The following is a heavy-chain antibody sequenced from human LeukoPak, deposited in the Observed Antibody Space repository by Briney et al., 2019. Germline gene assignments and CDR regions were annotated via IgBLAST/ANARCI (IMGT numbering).Heavy chain of an antibody. D-gene: IGHD6-13*01. CDR3: ARLTAAAGDLATNFGWFDP. J-gene: IGHJ5*02. CDR2: INTDGSST. V-gene: IGHV3-74*01. Sequence: GGSLRLSCAASGFTFSSYWMHWVRQAPGRGLVWVSRINTDGSSTSYADSVKGRFTISRDNAKNTLYLQMNSLRAEDTAVYYCARLTAAAGDLATNFGWFDPWGQGTLVTVSS. CDR1: GFTFSSYW.